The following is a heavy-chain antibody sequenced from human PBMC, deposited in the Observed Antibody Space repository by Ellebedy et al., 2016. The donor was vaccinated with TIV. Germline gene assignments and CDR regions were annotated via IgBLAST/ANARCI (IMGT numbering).Heavy chain of an antibody. CDR2: IIPIFGTA. CDR1: GCTFSSYA. CDR3: ARAESGGYAWDY. D-gene: IGHD5-12*01. J-gene: IGHJ4*02. Sequence: AASVKVSCKASGCTFSSYAISWVRHAPGQGLEWMGGIIPIFGTATYAQNFQGRVTITAGESTSTAYMELSSLRSEDTAVYYCARAESGGYAWDYWGQGTLVTVSS. V-gene: IGHV1-69*13.